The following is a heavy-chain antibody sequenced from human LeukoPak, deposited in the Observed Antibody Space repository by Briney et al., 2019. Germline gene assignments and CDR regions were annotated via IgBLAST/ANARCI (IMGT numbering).Heavy chain of an antibody. D-gene: IGHD1-26*01. CDR1: GFTFSNAW. CDR3: TTAPWDGGY. Sequence: GGSLRLSCAASGFTFSNAWMNWVRQAPGKGLERVGRIKSTTDGGTTDYAAPVKGRFIISRDESKNTLYLQMNSLKPEDTAVYYCTTAPWDGGYWGQGTLVTVSS. V-gene: IGHV3-15*01. J-gene: IGHJ4*02. CDR2: IKSTTDGGTT.